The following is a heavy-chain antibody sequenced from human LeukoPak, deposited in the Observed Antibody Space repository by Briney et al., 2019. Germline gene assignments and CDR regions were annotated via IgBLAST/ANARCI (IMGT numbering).Heavy chain of an antibody. J-gene: IGHJ5*02. CDR3: ARDLNPRGSYRYAWFDP. D-gene: IGHD3-16*02. V-gene: IGHV4-4*07. CDR1: GGSISSYY. CDR2: IYTNGSN. Sequence: SETLTLTCTVSGGSISSYYWSWIRQPAGKGLEWIGRIYTNGSNNFYPYLKRRVTMSVHTSKNQFSLKLSSVTAADTAVYYCARDLNPRGSYRYAWFDPWGQGTLVTVSS.